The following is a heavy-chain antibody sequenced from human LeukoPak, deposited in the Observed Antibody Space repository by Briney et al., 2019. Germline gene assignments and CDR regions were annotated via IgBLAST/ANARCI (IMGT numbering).Heavy chain of an antibody. V-gene: IGHV3-30*03. CDR3: VRLSSGYYGLIDH. J-gene: IGHJ4*02. Sequence: QPGGSLRLSCAASGFTFSSYGMHWVRQAPGKGLEWVAVISYDGSNKYYADSVKGRFTISRDNSKNTLYLQMNSLRAEDTAVYYCVRLSSGYYGLIDHWGQGTLVTVSS. D-gene: IGHD3-22*01. CDR1: GFTFSSYG. CDR2: ISYDGSNK.